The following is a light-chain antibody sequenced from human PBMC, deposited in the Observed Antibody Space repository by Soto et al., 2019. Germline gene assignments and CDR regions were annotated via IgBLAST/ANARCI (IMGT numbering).Light chain of an antibody. CDR2: AAS. J-gene: IGKJ1*01. CDR1: QSISSY. Sequence: DIQMTQSPSSLSASVGDRVTITCRASQSISSYLNWYQQKPGKAPKLLIYAASSLQSGVPSRFSGSGSGTDFTLTIRSLQPEDVATYYCQHSYSTPWTFGQGTKVEVK. V-gene: IGKV1-39*01. CDR3: QHSYSTPWT.